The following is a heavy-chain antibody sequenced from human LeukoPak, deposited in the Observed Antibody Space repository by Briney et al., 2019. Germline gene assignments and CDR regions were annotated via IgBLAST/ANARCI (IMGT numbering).Heavy chain of an antibody. D-gene: IGHD5-12*01. CDR2: IYYSGST. V-gene: IGHV4-59*08. J-gene: IGHJ4*02. CDR3: ARSSGYETFDY. Sequence: PSETLSLTCTVSGGFISSYYWSWIRQPPGKGLEWIGYIYYSGSTNYNPSLKSRVTISVDTSKNQFSLKLSSVTAADTAVYYCARSSGYETFDYWGQGTLVTVSS. CDR1: GGFISSYY.